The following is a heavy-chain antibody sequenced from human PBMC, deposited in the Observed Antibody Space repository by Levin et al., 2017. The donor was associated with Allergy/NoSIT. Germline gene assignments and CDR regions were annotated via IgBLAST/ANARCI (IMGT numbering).Heavy chain of an antibody. Sequence: GGSLRLSCAASGFTFSSYGMHWVRQTPGKGLEWVAVIWDDGYKKYYADSVKGRFTISRDNSKNTLYLQMNSLRAEDTAVYYCARVLRFYYYSCMDVWGKGTTVTVSS. D-gene: IGHD5-12*01. CDR1: GFTFSSYG. CDR3: ARVLRFYYYSCMDV. J-gene: IGHJ6*03. V-gene: IGHV3-33*01. CDR2: IWDDGYKK.